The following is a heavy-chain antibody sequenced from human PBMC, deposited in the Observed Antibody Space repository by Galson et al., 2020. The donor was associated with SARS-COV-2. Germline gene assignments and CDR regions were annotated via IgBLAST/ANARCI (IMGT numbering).Heavy chain of an antibody. CDR1: GFTFRNYY. Sequence: GALRLSCAASGFTFRNYYVNWIRQAPGKGLEWVSYISGSGSDISYADSVKGRFTISWDNGKNSLYLQMNGLRAEDTAMYYCATDYGGDPPYWYFYGMDVWGQGTTVTVSS. CDR3: ATDYGGDPPYWYFYGMDV. CDR2: ISGSGSDI. V-gene: IGHV3-11*01. D-gene: IGHD4-17*01. J-gene: IGHJ6*02.